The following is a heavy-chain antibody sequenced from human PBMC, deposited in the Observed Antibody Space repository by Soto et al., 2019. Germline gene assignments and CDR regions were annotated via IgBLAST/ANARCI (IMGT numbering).Heavy chain of an antibody. V-gene: IGHV1-2*02. Sequence: GASVKVSCKASGYTFTGYYMHWVRQAPGQGLEWMGWINPNSGGTNYAQKFQGRVTMTRDTSISTAYMELSRLRSDDTAVYYCARADTYYYDSSGYYKPKQTPVAPDFIDYWGQGTLVTVSS. CDR1: GYTFTGYY. CDR2: INPNSGGT. CDR3: ARADTYYYDSSGYYKPKQTPVAPDFIDY. D-gene: IGHD3-22*01. J-gene: IGHJ4*02.